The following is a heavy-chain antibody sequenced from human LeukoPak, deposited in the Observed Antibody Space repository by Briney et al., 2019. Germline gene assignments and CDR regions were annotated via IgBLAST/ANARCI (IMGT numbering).Heavy chain of an antibody. V-gene: IGHV3-23*01. Sequence: GSLRLSCAASGFTFSSYAMSWVRQAPGKGLEWVSAISGSGGSTYYADSVKGRFTISRDNSKNTLYLQMNSLRAEDTAVYYCANHRSRYCSSTSCYFDYWGQGTLVTVSS. D-gene: IGHD2-2*01. CDR3: ANHRSRYCSSTSCYFDY. J-gene: IGHJ4*02. CDR1: GFTFSSYA. CDR2: ISGSGGST.